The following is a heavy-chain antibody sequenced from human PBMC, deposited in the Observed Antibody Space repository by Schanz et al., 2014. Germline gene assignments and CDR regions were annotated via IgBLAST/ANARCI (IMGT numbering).Heavy chain of an antibody. Sequence: QVQVVQSGAEVKKPGASVKVSCKASGYTFTDYGVIWVRQAPGQGLEWMGWINPSLGLAKYEQKFQDKVTITADTSTTTAYMELSGLRSEDTAVYYCARGRGCTGGSCYSWFDLWGQGTLVTVAS. J-gene: IGHJ5*02. CDR2: INPSLGLA. CDR1: GYTFTDYG. CDR3: ARGRGCTGGSCYSWFDL. D-gene: IGHD2-15*01. V-gene: IGHV1-69*10.